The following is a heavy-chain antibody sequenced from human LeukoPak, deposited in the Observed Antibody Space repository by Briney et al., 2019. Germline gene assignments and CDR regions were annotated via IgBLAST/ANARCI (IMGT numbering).Heavy chain of an antibody. V-gene: IGHV5-51*01. CDR2: IYPGDSDT. Sequence: GESLKISCKGSGYSFTSYWIGWVRQVPGKGLGWMGIIYPGDSDTRYSPSFQGQVTISADKSISTAYLQWSSLKASDTAMYYCARVSSSGRGPYYYYYMDVWGKGTTVTVSS. CDR1: GYSFTSYW. D-gene: IGHD6-6*01. CDR3: ARVSSSGRGPYYYYYMDV. J-gene: IGHJ6*03.